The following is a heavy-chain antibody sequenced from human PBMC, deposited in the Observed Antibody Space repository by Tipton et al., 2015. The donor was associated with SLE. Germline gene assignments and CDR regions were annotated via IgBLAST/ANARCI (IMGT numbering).Heavy chain of an antibody. V-gene: IGHV4-34*01. CDR2: IDDSGSA. D-gene: IGHD6-13*01. CDR3: ASGGLTGVPGIAATVSQNYFDS. CDR1: GGSIKSHH. Sequence: TLSLTCSVSGGSIKSHHWAWIRQSPGKGLEWIGEIDDSGSANYNPSLKSRVTISEGMSKNQFSLRLTSVTAADTAVYYCASGGLTGVPGIAATVSQNYFDSWGQGTLVTVSS. J-gene: IGHJ4*02.